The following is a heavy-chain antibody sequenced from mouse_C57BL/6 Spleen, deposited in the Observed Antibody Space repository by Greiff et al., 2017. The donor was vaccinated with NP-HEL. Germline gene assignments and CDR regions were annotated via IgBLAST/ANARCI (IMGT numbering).Heavy chain of an antibody. CDR3: ARWGDYDTFWYFDV. CDR1: GFTFSSYA. D-gene: IGHD2-4*01. J-gene: IGHJ1*03. Sequence: EVMLVESGGGLVKPGGSLKLSCAASGFTFSSYAMSWVRQTPEKRLEWVATISDGGSYTYYPDNVKGRFTISRDNAKNNLYLQMSHLKSEDTAMYYCARWGDYDTFWYFDVWGTGTTVTVSS. V-gene: IGHV5-4*03. CDR2: ISDGGSYT.